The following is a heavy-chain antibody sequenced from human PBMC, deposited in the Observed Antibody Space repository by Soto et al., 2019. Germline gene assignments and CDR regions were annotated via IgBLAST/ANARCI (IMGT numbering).Heavy chain of an antibody. CDR2: IIPIFGTA. D-gene: IGHD5-18*01. CDR1: GGTFSSYA. CDR3: ARGQGDTAMVSFDP. J-gene: IGHJ5*02. V-gene: IGHV1-69*13. Sequence: GASVKVSCKASGGTFSSYAISWVRQTPGQGLEWMGGIIPIFGTANYAQKFQGRVTITADESTSTAYMELSSLRSEDTAVYYCARGQGDTAMVSFDPWGQGTLVTVSS.